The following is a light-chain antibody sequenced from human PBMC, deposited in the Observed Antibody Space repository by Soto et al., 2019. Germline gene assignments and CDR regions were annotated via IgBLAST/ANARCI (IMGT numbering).Light chain of an antibody. CDR2: GAS. CDR3: QQHSLSIT. Sequence: VLTQSPGTLSLSPGERATLSCRASQSVNNNYLAWYQQKPGQSPRLLIYGASLRATAIPDRFSGSGAGTDFTLTISRLEPEDSAVYYCQQHSLSITFGGGPKVEIK. CDR1: QSVNNNY. V-gene: IGKV3-20*01. J-gene: IGKJ4*01.